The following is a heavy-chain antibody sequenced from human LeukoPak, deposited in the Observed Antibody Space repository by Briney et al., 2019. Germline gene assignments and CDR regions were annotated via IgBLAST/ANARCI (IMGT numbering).Heavy chain of an antibody. V-gene: IGHV4-34*01. CDR2: INHSGST. J-gene: IGHJ3*02. Sequence: PSETLSLTCAVFGGSFSGYYWNWIRQPPGKGLEWIGKINHSGSTNYNPSLKSRVTISVDTSKNQFSLKLSSVTAADTAVYYCAGRFGNYGDDAFDIWGQGTMVTVSS. D-gene: IGHD1-7*01. CDR1: GGSFSGYY. CDR3: AGRFGNYGDDAFDI.